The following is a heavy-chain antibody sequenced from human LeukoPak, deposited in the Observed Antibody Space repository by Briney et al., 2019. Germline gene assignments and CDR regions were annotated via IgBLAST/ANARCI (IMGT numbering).Heavy chain of an antibody. CDR3: ARHATGPPSWQWLGLGRYYYYMDV. CDR2: INPSGGST. Sequence: ASVKVSCKASGYTFTSYYMHWVRQAPGQGLEWMGIINPSGGSTSYAQKFQGRVTMTRDMSTSTVYMELSSLRSEDTAVYYCARHATGPPSWQWLGLGRYYYYMDVRGKGTTVTVSS. J-gene: IGHJ6*03. D-gene: IGHD6-19*01. V-gene: IGHV1-46*01. CDR1: GYTFTSYY.